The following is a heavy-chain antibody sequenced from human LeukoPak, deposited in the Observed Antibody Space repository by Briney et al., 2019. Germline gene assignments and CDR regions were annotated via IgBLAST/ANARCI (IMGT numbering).Heavy chain of an antibody. D-gene: IGHD3-22*01. Sequence: GGSLRLSCAASGFTFSSYGMSWVRQAPGKGLEWVSAISGSGGSTYYADSVKGRFTISRDNSKNTLYLQMNSLRAEDTAVYYCARVTYYYDSSGSHGDYWGQGTLVTVSS. CDR2: ISGSGGST. CDR1: GFTFSSYG. J-gene: IGHJ4*02. V-gene: IGHV3-23*01. CDR3: ARVTYYYDSSGSHGDY.